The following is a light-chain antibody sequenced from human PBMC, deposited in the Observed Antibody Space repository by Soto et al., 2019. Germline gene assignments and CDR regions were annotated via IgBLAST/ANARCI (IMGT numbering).Light chain of an antibody. J-gene: IGKJ4*01. CDR3: QQYNTYPLT. V-gene: IGKV1-8*01. Sequence: AIRMTQSPSSFSASTGDRVTITCRASQGLTHYLAWYQQKPGKDPKLLISATSTLQSGVPSRFSGSGSGTDFTLTISGLQSEDFATYYCQQYNTYPLTFGGGTKVEIK. CDR1: QGLTHY. CDR2: ATS.